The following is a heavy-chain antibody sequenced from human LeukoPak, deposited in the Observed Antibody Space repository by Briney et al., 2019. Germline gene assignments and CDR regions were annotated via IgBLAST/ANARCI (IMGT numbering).Heavy chain of an antibody. V-gene: IGHV3-74*03. D-gene: IGHD4-23*01. J-gene: IGHJ4*02. CDR3: AREGRDYGGNPFDY. CDR2: INDDGSST. Sequence: GGSLRLSCAASGFTFSSYSMNWVRQAPGKGLVWVSRINDDGSSTTYADSVKGRFTISRDNAKNTLYLQMNSLRAEDTAVYYCAREGRDYGGNPFDYWGQGTLVTVSS. CDR1: GFTFSSYS.